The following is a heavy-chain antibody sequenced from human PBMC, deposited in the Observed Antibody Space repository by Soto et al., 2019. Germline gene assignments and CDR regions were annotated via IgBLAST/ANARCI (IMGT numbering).Heavy chain of an antibody. J-gene: IGHJ3*02. Sequence: SGFKFSSNGMSWVRQAPGKGLEWVSVLSDGGGSTFYADSVKGRFTISRDNSKNTLYLQMNSLRAEDTAVYYCARAGDSSGYYGAFDIWGQGTMVTVSS. CDR2: LSDGGGST. CDR3: ARAGDSSGYYGAFDI. CDR1: GFKFSSNG. D-gene: IGHD3-22*01. V-gene: IGHV3-23*01.